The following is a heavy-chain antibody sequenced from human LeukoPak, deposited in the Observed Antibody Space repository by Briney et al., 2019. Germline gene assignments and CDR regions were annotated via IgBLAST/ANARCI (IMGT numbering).Heavy chain of an antibody. V-gene: IGHV4-61*02. D-gene: IGHD2-15*01. Sequence: PSETLSLTCTVSGGFISSGSYYWSWIRQPAGKGLEWIGRIYTSGSTNYNPSLKSRVTISVDTSKNQFSLKLSSVTAADTAVYYCARIAMVAATQWFDPWGQGTLVTVSS. J-gene: IGHJ5*02. CDR3: ARIAMVAATQWFDP. CDR1: GGFISSGSYY. CDR2: IYTSGST.